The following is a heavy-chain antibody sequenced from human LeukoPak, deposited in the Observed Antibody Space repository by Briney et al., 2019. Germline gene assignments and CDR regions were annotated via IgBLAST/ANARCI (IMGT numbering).Heavy chain of an antibody. D-gene: IGHD4-11*01. J-gene: IGHJ3*01. CDR3: ARRGRREAAVTTGKAFDF. V-gene: IGHV4-39*01. CDR2: MLYSGST. Sequence: PSETLSLTCTVSGGSMIDSSHYWDWIPQPPGQELEWIGSMLYSGSTYYNPSLKSRVTISMDTSKSQFSLRLNSVTAADTALYYCARRGRREAAVTTGKAFDFWGQGTLVTVSS. CDR1: GGSMIDSSHY.